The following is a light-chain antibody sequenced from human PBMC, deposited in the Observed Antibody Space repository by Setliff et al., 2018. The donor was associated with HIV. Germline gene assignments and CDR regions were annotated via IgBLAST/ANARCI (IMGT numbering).Light chain of an antibody. CDR3: LLSYGGGRV. J-gene: IGLJ1*01. CDR1: TGAVTSGNY. Sequence: QAVVTQESSLTVSPGGTISLTCVSSTGAVTSGNYPHWFQQKPGQVPRPLIYDATKRHSWTPSRFSGSLLRDKAALTLSNAKAEDEADYYRLLSYGGGRVVGSGTTVTV. CDR2: DAT. V-gene: IGLV7-46*01.